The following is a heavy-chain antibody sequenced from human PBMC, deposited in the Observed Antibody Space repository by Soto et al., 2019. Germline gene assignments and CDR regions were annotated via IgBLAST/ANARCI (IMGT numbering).Heavy chain of an antibody. CDR2: IYPGDSDT. Sequence: GESLKISCKGSGYRFTGHWIGWVRQMPGKGLEWMGIIYPGDSDTRYSPSFQGQVTISVDKSINTANLQWSSLRASDTAMYYCARQLVGYSSFDAFDIWGQGTMVTVSS. CDR1: GYRFTGHW. D-gene: IGHD6-19*01. J-gene: IGHJ3*02. V-gene: IGHV5-51*01. CDR3: ARQLVGYSSFDAFDI.